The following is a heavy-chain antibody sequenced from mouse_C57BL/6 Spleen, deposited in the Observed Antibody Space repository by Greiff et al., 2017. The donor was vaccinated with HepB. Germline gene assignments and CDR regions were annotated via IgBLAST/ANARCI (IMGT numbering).Heavy chain of an antibody. J-gene: IGHJ1*03. D-gene: IGHD2-4*01. CDR1: GYTFTDYN. CDR2: INPNNGGT. V-gene: IGHV1-18*01. CDR3: AREGGLRRHWYFDV. Sequence: EVQLQQSGPELVKPGASVKIPCKASGYTFTDYNMDWVKQSHGKSLEWIRDINPNNGGTIYNQKFKGKATLTVHKSSSKAYMELRSLTSEDTAVYYWAREGGLRRHWYFDVWGTGTTVTVSS.